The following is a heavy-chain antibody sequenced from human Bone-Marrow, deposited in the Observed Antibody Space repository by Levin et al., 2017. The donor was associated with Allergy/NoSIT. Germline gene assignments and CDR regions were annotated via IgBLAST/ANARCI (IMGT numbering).Heavy chain of an antibody. V-gene: IGHV3-48*01. J-gene: IGHJ4*02. CDR1: GFTFSVYG. D-gene: IGHD2-21*02. CDR2: ISGGSSTI. Sequence: QPGGSLRLSCAASGFTFSVYGMRWVRQAPGKGLEWVSYISGGSSTIHYTESVKGRFTVSRDNAKNSLYLEMNSLRAEDTAVYYCARGRGGDGRDYWGQGILVIVSS. CDR3: ARGRGGDGRDY.